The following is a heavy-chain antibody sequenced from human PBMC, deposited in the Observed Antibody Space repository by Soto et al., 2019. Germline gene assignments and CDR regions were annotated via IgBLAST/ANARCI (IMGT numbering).Heavy chain of an antibody. V-gene: IGHV4-59*08. CDR2: IYYSGST. Sequence: QVQLQESGPGLVKPSETLSLTCTVSGGSISSYYWSWIRQPPGKGLEWIGYIYYSGSTNYNPPLKSRVTISLDTSKNQFSLRLSSVTAADTAMYYCARFNGYGTSWYVDYWGQGTLVTVPS. D-gene: IGHD6-13*01. CDR3: ARFNGYGTSWYVDY. J-gene: IGHJ4*02. CDR1: GGSISSYY.